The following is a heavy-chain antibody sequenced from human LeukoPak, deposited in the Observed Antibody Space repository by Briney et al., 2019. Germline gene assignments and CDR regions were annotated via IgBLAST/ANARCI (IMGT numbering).Heavy chain of an antibody. CDR2: INPNSGGT. J-gene: IGHJ5*02. D-gene: IGHD6-13*01. CDR3: ARDLGSSWYWFDP. V-gene: IGHV1-2*02. Sequence: ASVKVSCKASGYTFTGYYMHWVRQAPGQGLEWMGWINPNSGGTNYAQKFQGSLTMTRDTSISTAYKELSRLRSDDTAVYYCARDLGSSWYWFDPWGQGTLVTVSS. CDR1: GYTFTGYY.